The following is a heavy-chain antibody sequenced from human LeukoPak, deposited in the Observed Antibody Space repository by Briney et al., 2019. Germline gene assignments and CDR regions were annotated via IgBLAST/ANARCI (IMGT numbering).Heavy chain of an antibody. CDR3: ARDVRFLEWLSSGYYYYMDV. CDR1: GGSFSGYY. V-gene: IGHV4-34*01. D-gene: IGHD3-3*01. J-gene: IGHJ6*03. Sequence: SETLSLTCAVYGGSFSGYYWSWIRQPPGKGLEWIGEINHSGSTNYNPSLKSRVTISVDTSKNQFSLKLSSVTAADTAVYYCARDVRFLEWLSSGYYYYMDVWGKGTTVTVSS. CDR2: INHSGST.